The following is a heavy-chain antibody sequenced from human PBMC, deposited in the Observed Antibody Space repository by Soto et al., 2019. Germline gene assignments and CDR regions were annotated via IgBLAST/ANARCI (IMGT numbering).Heavy chain of an antibody. CDR2: ISSSSSTI. D-gene: IGHD3-22*01. CDR1: GFTFSSYS. Sequence: LRLSCAASGFTFSSYSMNWVRQAPWKGLEWVSYISSSSSTIYYADSVKGRFTISRDNAKNSLYLQMNSLRDEDTAVYYCARDLPNYYDSSGYSRVYYFDYWGQGTLVTVSS. CDR3: ARDLPNYYDSSGYSRVYYFDY. J-gene: IGHJ4*02. V-gene: IGHV3-48*02.